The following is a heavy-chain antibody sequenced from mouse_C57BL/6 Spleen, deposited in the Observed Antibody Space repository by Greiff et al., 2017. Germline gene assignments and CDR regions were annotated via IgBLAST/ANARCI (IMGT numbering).Heavy chain of an antibody. Sequence: QVQLQQPGAELVRPGSSVKLSCKASGYTFTSYWMHWVKQRPIQGLEWIGNIDPSDSETHYNQKFKDKATLTVDKSSSTAYMQLSSLTSEDSAVYYCARGVYYGNCDGYFDYWGQGTTLTVSS. CDR2: IDPSDSET. D-gene: IGHD2-1*01. CDR1: GYTFTSYW. J-gene: IGHJ2*01. V-gene: IGHV1-52*01. CDR3: ARGVYYGNCDGYFDY.